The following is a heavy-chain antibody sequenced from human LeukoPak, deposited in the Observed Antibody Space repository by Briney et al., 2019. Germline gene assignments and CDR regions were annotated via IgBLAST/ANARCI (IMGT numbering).Heavy chain of an antibody. D-gene: IGHD1-26*01. J-gene: IGHJ4*02. V-gene: IGHV4-4*07. CDR3: ARDPVGATAL. Sequence: SETLSLTCSISGDFSNNFYWSWIRQPAGKGLEWIGRIYTSGSTNYNPSLKSRVTISVDTSKNQFSLKLSSVTAADTAVYYCARDPVGATALWGQGTLVTVSS. CDR1: GDFSNNFY. CDR2: IYTSGST.